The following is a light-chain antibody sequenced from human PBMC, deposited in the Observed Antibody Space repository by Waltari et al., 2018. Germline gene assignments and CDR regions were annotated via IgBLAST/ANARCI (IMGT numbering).Light chain of an antibody. CDR3: QQYNAWVT. Sequence: ETVMTQSPATLSLSPGETATLSCRASQSVSSNLAWYQQKPGQAPRLLIYGASTRATGIPARFSGSGSGTEFTLTISSLQSEDFAVYYCQQYNAWVTFGGGTTVDIE. J-gene: IGKJ4*01. V-gene: IGKV3-15*01. CDR1: QSVSSN. CDR2: GAS.